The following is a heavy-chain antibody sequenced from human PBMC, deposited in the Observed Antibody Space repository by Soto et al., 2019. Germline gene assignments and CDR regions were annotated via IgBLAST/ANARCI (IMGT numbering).Heavy chain of an antibody. J-gene: IGHJ6*02. CDR2: MNPNGGNT. CDR1: GYTFTSYD. V-gene: IGHV1-8*01. CDR3: ARVRLHFNYYYGMDV. D-gene: IGHD4-4*01. Sequence: QVQLVQSGAEVKKPGASVRVSCKASGYTFTSYDINWVRQATGQGLEWMGWMNPNGGNTGYAQKFQGRVTMTRNTSISTAYMELSSLRSEDTAVYYCARVRLHFNYYYGMDVWGQGTTVTVSS.